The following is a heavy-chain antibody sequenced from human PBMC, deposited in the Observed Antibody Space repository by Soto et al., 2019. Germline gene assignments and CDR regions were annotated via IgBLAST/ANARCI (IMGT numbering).Heavy chain of an antibody. Sequence: QVQLQESGPGLVKPSETLSLTCTVSGGSISSYYWSWIRQPPGKGLEWIGYIYYSGSTNYNPSLSSRATISVDTTKNQSSLKLSAVTAADTAVYYCARQNEYYDILTGYSPYNWFDPWGQGTLVTVSS. CDR2: IYYSGST. D-gene: IGHD3-9*01. CDR1: GGSISSYY. V-gene: IGHV4-59*01. J-gene: IGHJ5*02. CDR3: ARQNEYYDILTGYSPYNWFDP.